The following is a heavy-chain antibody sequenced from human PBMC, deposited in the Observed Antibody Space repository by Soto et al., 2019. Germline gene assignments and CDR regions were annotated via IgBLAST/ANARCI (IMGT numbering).Heavy chain of an antibody. CDR1: GFTFSTYW. Sequence: GGSLRLSCAASGFTFSTYWMHWVRQAPGKGLVWVSCINNDGSGTSYADSVKGRFTISRDNAKNTLYLQMNSLRAEDTAVYYCANGFSSYDFAYWGQGTLVTVSS. J-gene: IGHJ4*02. CDR3: ANGFSSYDFAY. D-gene: IGHD5-12*01. CDR2: INNDGSGT. V-gene: IGHV3-74*01.